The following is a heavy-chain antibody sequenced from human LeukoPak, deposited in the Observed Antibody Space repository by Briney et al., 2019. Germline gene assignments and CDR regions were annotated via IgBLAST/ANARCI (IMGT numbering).Heavy chain of an antibody. V-gene: IGHV4-34*01. CDR3: ARRRSGACDY. J-gene: IGHJ4*02. CDR1: GGSFSGYY. CDR2: INPIGGT. Sequence: SETLSLTCAVYGGSFSGYYWSWIRQPPGKGLEWIGEINPIGGTNYNPSLKSRVTISVDTSKNQFSLKLSSVTAADTAVYYCARRRSGACDYWGQGTLVTVSS. D-gene: IGHD7-27*01.